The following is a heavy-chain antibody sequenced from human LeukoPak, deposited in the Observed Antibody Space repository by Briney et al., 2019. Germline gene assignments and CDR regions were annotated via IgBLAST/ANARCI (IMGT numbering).Heavy chain of an antibody. Sequence: PGGSLRLSCAASGFTFDDYAMHWVRQATGKGLEWVSAIGTAGDTYYPGSVKGRFTISRENAKNSLYLQMNSLRAEDTAVYYCARRMSAGYSYGPDYYYYGMDVWGQGTTVTVSS. CDR1: GFTFDDYA. CDR3: ARRMSAGYSYGPDYYYYGMDV. D-gene: IGHD5-18*01. CDR2: IGTAGDT. V-gene: IGHV3-13*01. J-gene: IGHJ6*02.